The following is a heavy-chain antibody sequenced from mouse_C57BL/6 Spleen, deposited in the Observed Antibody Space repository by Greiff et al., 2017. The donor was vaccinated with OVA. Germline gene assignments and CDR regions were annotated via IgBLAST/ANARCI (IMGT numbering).Heavy chain of an antibody. Sequence: QIQLQQSGAELARPGASVKMSCKASGYTFTSYTMHWVKQRPGQGLEWIGYINPSSGYTKYNQKFKDKATLTADKSSSTAYMQLSSLTSEDSAVYYCARSGGYRVYFDYWGQGTTLTVSS. CDR2: INPSSGYT. J-gene: IGHJ2*01. D-gene: IGHD2-2*01. V-gene: IGHV1-4*01. CDR1: GYTFTSYT. CDR3: ARSGGYRVYFDY.